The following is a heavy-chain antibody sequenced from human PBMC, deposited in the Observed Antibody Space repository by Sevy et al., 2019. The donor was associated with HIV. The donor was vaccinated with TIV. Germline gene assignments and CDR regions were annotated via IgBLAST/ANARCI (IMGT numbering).Heavy chain of an antibody. D-gene: IGHD2-21*02. CDR2: ISADSGNS. CDR3: ARDLGGYGGNSIDY. J-gene: IGHJ4*02. V-gene: IGHV1-18*01. Sequence: ASVMVSCKASGYPFSSYGISWVRQAPGQGLEWMGWISADSGNSNYAQNLQGRVTMTTDTSTSTAYMELRSLRFDDTAVYYCARDLGGYGGNSIDYWGQGTLVTVSS. CDR1: GYPFSSYG.